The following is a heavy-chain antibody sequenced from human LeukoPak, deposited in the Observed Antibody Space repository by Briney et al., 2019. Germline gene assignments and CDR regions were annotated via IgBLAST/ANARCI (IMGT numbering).Heavy chain of an antibody. CDR1: GGSFGGYY. D-gene: IGHD2-21*01. Sequence: PSETLSLTCAVYGGSFGGYYWSWIRQPPGKGLEWIGYIYYSGSTNYNPSLKSRVTISVDTSKNQFSLKLSSVTAADTAVYYCARARPTGKHHIPYYFDYWGQGTLVTVSS. V-gene: IGHV4-59*12. CDR3: ARARPTGKHHIPYYFDY. J-gene: IGHJ4*02. CDR2: IYYSGST.